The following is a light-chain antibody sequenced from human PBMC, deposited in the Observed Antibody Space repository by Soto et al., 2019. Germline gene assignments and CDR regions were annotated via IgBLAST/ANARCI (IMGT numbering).Light chain of an antibody. CDR3: HQYDNAPQT. J-gene: IGKJ2*01. Sequence: EVLLTQSLGTLSLSPGERATLSCRASQSVSSSYLAWYQHKPGQAPRLLIYAASIRAPGIPDKFSGTGSGTDYSLTIDRLEPEDSAVYYCHQYDNAPQTFGQGTKVDIK. CDR2: AAS. CDR1: QSVSSSY. V-gene: IGKV3-20*01.